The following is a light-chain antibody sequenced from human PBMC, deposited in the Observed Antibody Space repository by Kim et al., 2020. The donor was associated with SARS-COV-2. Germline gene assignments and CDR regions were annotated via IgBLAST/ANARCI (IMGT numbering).Light chain of an antibody. J-gene: IGKJ4*01. CDR1: QDIRNE. CDR3: LQDYNNPLT. CDR2: AAS. Sequence: ASEGDRVTINCRASQDIRNELGGYQKKPGKAPKVLIYAASSIHSGVPSRFSGSGSGTDFTLTISSLQPEDFATYYCLQDYNNPLTFGGGTKVDIK. V-gene: IGKV1-6*01.